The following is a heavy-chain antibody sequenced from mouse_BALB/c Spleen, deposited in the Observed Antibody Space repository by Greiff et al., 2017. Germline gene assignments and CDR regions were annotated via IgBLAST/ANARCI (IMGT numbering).Heavy chain of an antibody. CDR1: GFTFSDFY. Sequence: EVKLVESGGGLVQPGGSLRLSCATSGFTFSDFYMEWVRQPPGKRLEWIAASRNKANDYTTEYSASVKGRFIVSRDTSQSILYLQMNALRAEDTAIYYCARYYGSSYYFDYWGQGTTLTVSS. V-gene: IGHV7-1*02. J-gene: IGHJ2*01. CDR2: SRNKANDYTT. CDR3: ARYYGSSYYFDY. D-gene: IGHD1-1*01.